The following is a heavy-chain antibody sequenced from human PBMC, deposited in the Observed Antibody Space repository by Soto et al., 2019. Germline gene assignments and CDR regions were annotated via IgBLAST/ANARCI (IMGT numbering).Heavy chain of an antibody. CDR2: IFIGGTT. V-gene: IGHV3-53*01. CDR3: ARDKITGLFDY. CDR1: GFTVSSSQ. D-gene: IGHD2-8*02. Sequence: GGSLRLSCAASGFTVSSSQMTWVRQAPGKALEWVSVIFIGGTTQYAVSVKGRFTISRDYSKNTVYLQMNSLRAADTAVYYCARDKITGLFDYWGQGTLVTAPQ. J-gene: IGHJ4*02.